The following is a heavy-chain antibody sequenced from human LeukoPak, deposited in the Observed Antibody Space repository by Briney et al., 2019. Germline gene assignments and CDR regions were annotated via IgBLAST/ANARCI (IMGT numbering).Heavy chain of an antibody. J-gene: IGHJ4*02. D-gene: IGHD3-10*01. CDR1: GFTLSDFG. V-gene: IGHV3-33*01. Sequence: GGSLTPSCSAFGFTLSDFGMHWVRQAPGKGLEWVAVLWSGGTNYYYADSVKGRVVISRDTSKNTLYLQMNSLRAEDSAIYYCARDMGFYYFDYWGQGTLVTVSS. CDR2: LWSGGTNY. CDR3: ARDMGFYYFDY.